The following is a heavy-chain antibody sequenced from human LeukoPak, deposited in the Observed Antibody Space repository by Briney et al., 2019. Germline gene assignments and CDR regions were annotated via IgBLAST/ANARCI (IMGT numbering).Heavy chain of an antibody. CDR1: GFTFSSYE. CDR3: ARTGNYGDYVGY. J-gene: IGHJ4*02. D-gene: IGHD4-17*01. CDR2: ISSSGSTI. V-gene: IGHV3-48*03. Sequence: TGGSLRLSCAASGFTFSSYEMNWVRQAPGKGLEWVSYISSSGSTIYYADSVKGRFTISRDNAKNSLYLQMNSLRAEDTAVYYCARTGNYGDYVGYWGQGTLGTVSS.